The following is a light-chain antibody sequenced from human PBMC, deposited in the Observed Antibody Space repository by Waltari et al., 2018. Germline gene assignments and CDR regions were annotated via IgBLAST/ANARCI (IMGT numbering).Light chain of an antibody. CDR3: QQYNNWPPLT. V-gene: IGKV3-15*01. J-gene: IGKJ4*01. CDR2: GAS. CDR1: QSVSSN. Sequence: EIVMPQSPATLSVSPGERATLSCRDRQSVSSNLAWSQQKPGQAPRLLLYGASTRATGIPARFSGSGSGTEFTLTISSLQSEDFAVYYCQQYNNWPPLTFGGGTKVEIK.